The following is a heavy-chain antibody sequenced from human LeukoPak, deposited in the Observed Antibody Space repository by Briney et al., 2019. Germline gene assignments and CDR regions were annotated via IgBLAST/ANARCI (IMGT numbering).Heavy chain of an antibody. Sequence: GGSLRLSCAASGFTFSSYSMNWVRQAPGKGLEWVSGINWSSGNIDYADSVKGRFTISRDNAKNSLYLEMNSLRAEDTASYYCAKGGRYGGNSVYDYFDYWGQGSLVTVSS. CDR1: GFTFSSYS. CDR2: INWSSGNI. J-gene: IGHJ4*02. CDR3: AKGGRYGGNSVYDYFDY. V-gene: IGHV3-21*04. D-gene: IGHD4-23*01.